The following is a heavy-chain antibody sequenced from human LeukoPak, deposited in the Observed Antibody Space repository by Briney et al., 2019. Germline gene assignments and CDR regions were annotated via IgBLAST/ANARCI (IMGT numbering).Heavy chain of an antibody. Sequence: SETLSLTCTVSGGSISSYYWSWIRQPPGKGLEWIGYIYYSGSTNYNPSLKSRVTISLDTSKNQFSLKLNSVTAADTAVYYCARIKMVNYYYYYGMDVWGQGTTVTVSS. CDR1: GGSISSYY. CDR2: IYYSGST. V-gene: IGHV4-59*12. J-gene: IGHJ6*02. CDR3: ARIKMVNYYYYYGMDV. D-gene: IGHD2-8*01.